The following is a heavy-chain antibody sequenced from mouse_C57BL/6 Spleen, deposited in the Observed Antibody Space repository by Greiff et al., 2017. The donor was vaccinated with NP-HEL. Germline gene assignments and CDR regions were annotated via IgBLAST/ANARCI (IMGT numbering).Heavy chain of an antibody. CDR1: GYTFTDYY. V-gene: IGHV1-26*01. CDR2: INPNNGGT. D-gene: IGHD3-2*02. J-gene: IGHJ2*01. Sequence: EVQLQQSGPELVKPGASVKISCKASGYTFTDYYMNWVKQSHGKSLEWIGDINPNNGGTSYNQKFKGKATLTVDKSSSTAYMELRSLTSEDSAVYYCARWRDSSDYWGQGTTLTVSS. CDR3: ARWRDSSDY.